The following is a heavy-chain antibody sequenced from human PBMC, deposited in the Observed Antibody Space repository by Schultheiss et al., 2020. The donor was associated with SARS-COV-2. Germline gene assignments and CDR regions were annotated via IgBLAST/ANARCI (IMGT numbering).Heavy chain of an antibody. Sequence: GGSLRLSCAASGFTFSDYWMHWVRQAPGEGLMWVSRINGDGSTINYADSVKGRFTISRDNAKNSLYLQMNSLRAEDTAVYYCAALRSPDAFDIWGQGTMVTVSS. V-gene: IGHV3-74*01. CDR3: AALRSPDAFDI. CDR2: INGDGSTI. J-gene: IGHJ3*02. D-gene: IGHD3-3*01. CDR1: GFTFSDYW.